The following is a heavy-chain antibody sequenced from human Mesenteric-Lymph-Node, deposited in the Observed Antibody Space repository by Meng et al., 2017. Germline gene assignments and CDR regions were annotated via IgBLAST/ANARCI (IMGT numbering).Heavy chain of an antibody. Sequence: GGSLRLSCEGSGFLFSKYYMSWFRQAPGKGLEWVANIIQDGSEKNYVPSVKGRFTISRDNARNSLYLQMDSLRSEDTAVYYCAKSYCSGGSCKTYYYYYGMDVWGQGTTVTVSS. CDR1: GFLFSKYY. CDR3: AKSYCSGGSCKTYYYYYGMDV. CDR2: IIQDGSEK. V-gene: IGHV3-7*03. D-gene: IGHD2-15*01. J-gene: IGHJ6*02.